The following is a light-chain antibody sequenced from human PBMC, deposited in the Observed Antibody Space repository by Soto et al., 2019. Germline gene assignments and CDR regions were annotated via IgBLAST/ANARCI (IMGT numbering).Light chain of an antibody. CDR1: QTISSW. CDR2: DAS. CDR3: QQYNSYWT. Sequence: DIQLTQSPSTLSGSVGDRVTITCRASQTISSWLAWYQQKAGKAPKLLINDASSSESGVPSRLSGSGSGTEFTLTIRSLQPDDFATYYCQQYNSYWTFGQGTKVDIK. J-gene: IGKJ1*01. V-gene: IGKV1-5*01.